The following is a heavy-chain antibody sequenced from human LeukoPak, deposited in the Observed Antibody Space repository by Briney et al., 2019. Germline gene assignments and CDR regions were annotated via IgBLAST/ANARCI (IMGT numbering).Heavy chain of an antibody. CDR3: ATYDQKLAFDN. CDR1: GRSFSAYY. Sequence: PSETLSLTCAVYGRSFSAYYWNWIRQPPGKGLEWIGEINHSGNTNYNPSLKSRVTISVDTSKNQFSLKVTSVTAADTAVYYCATYDQKLAFDNWGQGTLVTVSS. V-gene: IGHV4-34*01. CDR2: INHSGNT. J-gene: IGHJ4*02. D-gene: IGHD6-13*01.